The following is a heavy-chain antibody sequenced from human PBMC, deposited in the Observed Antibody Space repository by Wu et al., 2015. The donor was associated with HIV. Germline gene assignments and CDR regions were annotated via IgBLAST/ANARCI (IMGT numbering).Heavy chain of an antibody. CDR3: ARNVEN. J-gene: IGHJ4*02. CDR2: MNPNSGNT. Sequence: QVQLVQSGAELTKPGASVRVSCQTSGYSFTAHYIHWVRQAPGQGLEWMGWMNPNSGNTGYAQKFQGRVTMTRDTSINTAYMELSRLKTDDTAVYYCARNVENWGQGTLVTVSS. D-gene: IGHD1-1*01. CDR1: GYSFTAHY. V-gene: IGHV1-2*02.